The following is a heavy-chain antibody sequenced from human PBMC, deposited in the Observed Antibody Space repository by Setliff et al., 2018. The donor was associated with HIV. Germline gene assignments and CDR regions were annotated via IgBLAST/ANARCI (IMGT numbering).Heavy chain of an antibody. CDR2: TMPISGTP. D-gene: IGHD2-15*01. V-gene: IGHV1-69*13. Sequence: SVKVSCKASGGTFSSYAIYWVRQAPGQGLEWMGGTMPISGTPNYAQKFQGRVTITADESTNTAYMELSSLRSEDTAVYYCADTLGYCSGDSCYGYFPYWGQGTLVTVS. CDR1: GGTFSSYA. J-gene: IGHJ1*01. CDR3: ADTLGYCSGDSCYGYFPY.